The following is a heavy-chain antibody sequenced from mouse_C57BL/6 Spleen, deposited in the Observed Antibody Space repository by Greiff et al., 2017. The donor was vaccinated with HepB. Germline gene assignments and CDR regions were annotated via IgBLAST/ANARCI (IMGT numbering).Heavy chain of an antibody. J-gene: IGHJ2*01. Sequence: VQLQQSGAELVRPGASVTLSCKASGYTFTDYEMHWVKQTPVHGLEWIGAIDPETGGTAYNQKFKGKAILTADKSSSTAYMELRSLTSEDSAVYYCTRTGTGPFDYWGQGTTLTVSS. CDR2: IDPETGGT. CDR3: TRTGTGPFDY. D-gene: IGHD4-1*01. CDR1: GYTFTDYE. V-gene: IGHV1-15*01.